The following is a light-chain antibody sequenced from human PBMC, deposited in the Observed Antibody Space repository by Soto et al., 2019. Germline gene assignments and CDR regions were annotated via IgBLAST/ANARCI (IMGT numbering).Light chain of an antibody. Sequence: GDRVTITCRASQSIGNWLAWYQQKPGKAPKFLIYKASTLQSGVPSRFGGSGSGTEFTLTISSLQPDDFATYYCQQYNTYPPWTFGQGTKVEIK. CDR1: QSIGNW. J-gene: IGKJ1*01. V-gene: IGKV1-5*03. CDR2: KAS. CDR3: QQYNTYPPWT.